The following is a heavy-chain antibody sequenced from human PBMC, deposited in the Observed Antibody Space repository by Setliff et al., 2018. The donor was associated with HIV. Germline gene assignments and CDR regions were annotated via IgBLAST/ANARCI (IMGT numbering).Heavy chain of an antibody. D-gene: IGHD6-13*01. Sequence: SVKVSCKASGGTFSSYAISWVRQAPGQGLEWMGGIIPIFGTANYAQKFQGRVTITTDESTSTAYMELSSLGSEDTAVYYCARDRNSSSWYVRYGMDVWGQGTTVTVSS. CDR1: GGTFSSYA. CDR3: ARDRNSSSWYVRYGMDV. V-gene: IGHV1-69*05. CDR2: IIPIFGTA. J-gene: IGHJ6*02.